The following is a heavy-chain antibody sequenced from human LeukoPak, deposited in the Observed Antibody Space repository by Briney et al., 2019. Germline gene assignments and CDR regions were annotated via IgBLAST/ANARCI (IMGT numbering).Heavy chain of an antibody. Sequence: SETLSLTCTVSGGSISSSSYYWGWIRQPPGKGLEWIGSICYSGSTYYNPSLKSRVTISVDTSKNQFSLKLSSVTAADTAVYYCAGVAVAVVDWGQGTLVTVSS. D-gene: IGHD6-19*01. CDR3: AGVAVAVVD. CDR2: ICYSGST. CDR1: GGSISSSSYY. J-gene: IGHJ4*02. V-gene: IGHV4-39*01.